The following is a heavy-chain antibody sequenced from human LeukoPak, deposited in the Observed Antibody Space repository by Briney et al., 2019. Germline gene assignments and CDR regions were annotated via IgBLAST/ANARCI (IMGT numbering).Heavy chain of an antibody. CDR3: AKASSGWYNDFDY. Sequence: GGSLRLSCAASGFTFSSYWMHWVRQAPGKGLVWVSRINSDGSSTSYADSVKGRFTISRDNSKNTLYLQMNSLRAEDTAVYYCAKASSGWYNDFDYWGQGALVTVSS. J-gene: IGHJ4*02. V-gene: IGHV3-74*01. D-gene: IGHD6-19*01. CDR1: GFTFSSYW. CDR2: INSDGSST.